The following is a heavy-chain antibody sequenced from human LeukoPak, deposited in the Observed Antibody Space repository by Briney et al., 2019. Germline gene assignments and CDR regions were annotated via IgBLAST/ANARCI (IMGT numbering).Heavy chain of an antibody. CDR2: IYYSGST. J-gene: IGHJ4*02. CDR3: ARLDYGDYGNFDY. D-gene: IGHD4-17*01. V-gene: IGHV4-59*08. CDR1: GGSISSYY. Sequence: SETLSLTCTVSGGSISSYYWSWIRQPPGKGLEWIGYIYYSGSTNYNPSLKSRVTISVDTSKNQFSLKLSSVTAADTAVYYCARLDYGDYGNFDYWGQGTLVTVAS.